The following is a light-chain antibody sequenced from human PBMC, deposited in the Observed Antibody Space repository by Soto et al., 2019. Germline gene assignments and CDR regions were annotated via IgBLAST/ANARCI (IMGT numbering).Light chain of an antibody. CDR3: CSYGGSYTWV. J-gene: IGLJ3*02. V-gene: IGLV2-11*01. CDR2: DVS. CDR1: SGDVGGYNF. Sequence: QSALTQARSVSGSPGQSVTISCTGTSGDVGGYNFVSWYQQHPGNAPKLMIFDVSQRPSGVPDRFSGSKSGNTASLTISGLQAEDEADYYCCSYGGSYTWVFGGGTKLPVL.